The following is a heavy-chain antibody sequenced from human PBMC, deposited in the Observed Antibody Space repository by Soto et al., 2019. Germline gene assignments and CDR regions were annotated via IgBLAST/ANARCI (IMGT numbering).Heavy chain of an antibody. CDR1: GGSISSYY. D-gene: IGHD6-13*01. J-gene: IGHJ6*02. CDR3: AREGYSSSWYVRYYYGMDV. Sequence: SETLSLTCTVSGGSISSYYWSWIRQPAGKGLEWIGRIYTSGSTNYNPSLKSRVTMSVDTSKNQFSLKLSSVTAADTAVYYCAREGYSSSWYVRYYYGMDVWGQGTTVTVSS. CDR2: IYTSGST. V-gene: IGHV4-4*07.